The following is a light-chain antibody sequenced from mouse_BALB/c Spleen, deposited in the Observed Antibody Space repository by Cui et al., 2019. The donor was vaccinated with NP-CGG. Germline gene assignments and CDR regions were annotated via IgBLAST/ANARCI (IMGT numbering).Light chain of an antibody. CDR1: TGAVTTTNY. V-gene: IGLV1*01. J-gene: IGLJ1*01. CDR3: ALWYSNHWV. CDR2: GTN. Sequence: LVTQRYALTTSPGETVTLTCRSSTGAVTTTNYANWVQEKPDHLFTGLIGGTNNRAPGIPARFSGSLIGDKAALTITGAQTEDEAIYFCALWYSNHWVFGGGTKLTVL.